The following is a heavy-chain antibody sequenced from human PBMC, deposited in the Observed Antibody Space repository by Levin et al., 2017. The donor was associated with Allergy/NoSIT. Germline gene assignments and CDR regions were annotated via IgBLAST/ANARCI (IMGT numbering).Heavy chain of an antibody. CDR2: IYYSGST. D-gene: IGHD2-15*01. CDR3: ARSGYCSGGSCYFYY. Sequence: SQTLSLTCTVSGGSISSSSYYWGWIRQPPGKGLEWIGSIYYSGSTYYNPSLKSRVTISVDTSKNQFSLKLSSVTAADTAVYYCARSGYCSGGSCYFYYWGQGTLVTVSS. J-gene: IGHJ4*02. CDR1: GGSISSSSYY. V-gene: IGHV4-39*01.